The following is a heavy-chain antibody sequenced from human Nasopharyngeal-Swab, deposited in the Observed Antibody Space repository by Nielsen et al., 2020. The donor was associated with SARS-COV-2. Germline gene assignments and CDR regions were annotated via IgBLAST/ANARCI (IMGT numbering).Heavy chain of an antibody. Sequence: GGSLRLSCAASGFIFSSHWMHWVRQAPGKGLVWVSRIKSDGSSTSYADSVKGRFTISRDNAKNTLFLQMNSLRAEDTAVYYCARESIAAAGPGMDVWGQGTTVTVSS. CDR1: GFIFSSHW. CDR2: IKSDGSST. J-gene: IGHJ6*02. CDR3: ARESIAAAGPGMDV. D-gene: IGHD6-13*01. V-gene: IGHV3-74*01.